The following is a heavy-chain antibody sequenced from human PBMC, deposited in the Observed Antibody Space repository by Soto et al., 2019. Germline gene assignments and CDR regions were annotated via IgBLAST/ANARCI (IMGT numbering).Heavy chain of an antibody. V-gene: IGHV1-69*12. D-gene: IGHD6-19*01. J-gene: IGHJ4*02. CDR2: IIPIFGTA. CDR1: GGTFSSYA. CDR3: ASERVYSSGWTRYSFDY. Sequence: QVQLVQSGAEVKKPGSSVKVSCKGSGGTFSSYAISWVRQAPGQGLEWMGGIIPIFGTANYAQKFQGRVRITADESPSPAYMELSSLRSEDTAVYYCASERVYSSGWTRYSFDYWGQGTLVTVSS.